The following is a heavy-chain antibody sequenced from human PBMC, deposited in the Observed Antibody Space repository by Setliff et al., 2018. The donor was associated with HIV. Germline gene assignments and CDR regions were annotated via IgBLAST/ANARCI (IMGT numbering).Heavy chain of an antibody. CDR3: ARTRGRAPVSYYFDN. CDR2: IYYSGST. Sequence: PSETLSLTCTVSGGPISSHYWSWIRQPPGKGLEWIGSIYYSGSTNYNPSLKSRVTISVDTSKNQFSLRLSSVTSADTAVYYCARTRGRAPVSYYFDNWGQGRLVTVSS. CDR1: GGPISSHY. J-gene: IGHJ4*02. V-gene: IGHV4-59*11. D-gene: IGHD2-2*01.